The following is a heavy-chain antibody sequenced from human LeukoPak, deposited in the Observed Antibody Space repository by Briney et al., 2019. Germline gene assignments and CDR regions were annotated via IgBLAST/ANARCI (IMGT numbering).Heavy chain of an antibody. CDR1: GYSFTSYW. CDR2: IYPGDSDS. V-gene: IGHV5-51*01. D-gene: IGHD3-10*01. CDR3: ARVGASGKDAFDI. J-gene: IGHJ3*02. Sequence: GESLKISCKGSGYSFTSYWIGWVRQMPGKGLEWMGIIYPGDSDSRYSPSFQGQVTFSVDKSISTAYLQWGSLKASDTAMYYCARVGASGKDAFDIWGQGTMVAVSS.